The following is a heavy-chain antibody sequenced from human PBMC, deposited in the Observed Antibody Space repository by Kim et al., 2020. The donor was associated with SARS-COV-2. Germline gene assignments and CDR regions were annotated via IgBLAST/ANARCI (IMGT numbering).Heavy chain of an antibody. Sequence: GESLKISCKGSGYSFTSYWISWVRQMPGKGLEWMGRIDPSDSYTNYSPSFQGHVTIAADKSIRTAYLQWSSLKASDTAMYYCARHPRGGSYSSSWYAKGYYGMDVWGQGTTVTVSS. V-gene: IGHV5-10-1*01. D-gene: IGHD6-13*01. J-gene: IGHJ6*02. CDR3: ARHPRGGSYSSSWYAKGYYGMDV. CDR2: IDPSDSYT. CDR1: GYSFTSYW.